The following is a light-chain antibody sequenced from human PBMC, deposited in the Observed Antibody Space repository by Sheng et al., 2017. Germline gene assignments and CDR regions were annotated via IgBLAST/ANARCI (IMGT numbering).Light chain of an antibody. V-gene: IGKV1-39*01. Sequence: DIQMTQSPSSLSASVGDRVTITCRASQTISTYVNWYQQKPGKAPNLLIYATSVLQSGVPXRFTGSGSGSDFTLNINSLQSEDFATYYCQQSFSFPYTFGQGTKLEIK. J-gene: IGKJ2*01. CDR1: QTISTY. CDR3: QQSFSFPYT. CDR2: ATS.